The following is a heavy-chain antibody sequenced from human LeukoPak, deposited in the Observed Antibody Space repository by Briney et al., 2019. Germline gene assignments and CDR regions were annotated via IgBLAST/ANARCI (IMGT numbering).Heavy chain of an antibody. Sequence: ASVKVSCKASGYTFTDYYMHWLQQAPGKGLEWMGRVDPADGEVVYAEKFQGRVTITADPSRATAYMELASLRSEDTAMYYCARVTYYDSSAGAFDIWGQGTMVTVSS. V-gene: IGHV1-69-2*01. J-gene: IGHJ3*02. CDR2: VDPADGEV. D-gene: IGHD3-22*01. CDR1: GYTFTDYY. CDR3: ARVTYYDSSAGAFDI.